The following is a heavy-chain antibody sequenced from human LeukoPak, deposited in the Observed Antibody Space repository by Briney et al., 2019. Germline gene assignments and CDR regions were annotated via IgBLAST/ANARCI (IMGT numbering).Heavy chain of an antibody. CDR2: INTYNGDA. J-gene: IGHJ4*02. CDR1: GYTFTNYA. D-gene: IGHD2/OR15-2a*01. CDR3: TRYPTISGHYYFDY. Sequence: GATVTVSCKAFGYTFTNYAISWVRQAPGQGFEWLGWINTYNGDAKYPLNIQGRVSLTTDTFTSTAYMELWSLRPDDTAVYYCTRYPTISGHYYFDYWGQGTLVTVSS. V-gene: IGHV1-18*01.